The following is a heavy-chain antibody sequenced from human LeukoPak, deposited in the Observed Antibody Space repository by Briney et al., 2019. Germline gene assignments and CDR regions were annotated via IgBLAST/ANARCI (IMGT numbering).Heavy chain of an antibody. V-gene: IGHV1-24*01. CDR2: FDPEDGET. Sequence: ASVKVSCKVSGYTLTELSMHWVRQAPGKGLEWMGGFDPEDGETIYAQKFQGRVTMTEDTSTDTAYMELSSLRSEDTAVYYCATKGYCSSTSCYYWFDLWGQGTLVTVSS. CDR1: GYTLTELS. CDR3: ATKGYCSSTSCYYWFDL. J-gene: IGHJ5*02. D-gene: IGHD2-2*01.